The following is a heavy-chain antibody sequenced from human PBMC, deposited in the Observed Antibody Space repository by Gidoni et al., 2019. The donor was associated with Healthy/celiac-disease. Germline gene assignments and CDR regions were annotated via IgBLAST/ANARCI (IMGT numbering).Heavy chain of an antibody. CDR1: GYTFTSYW. Sequence: EVQLVQSGAEVQKPGESLKICRKDSGYTFTSYWIGWVRQMHGEGLGWKGITYPGDSDTRYSPSIQGQVTISADKSISTAYLQWGSLKASDTAMYDCARHVPYSSGWNAFNYWGQGTLVTVSS. V-gene: IGHV5-51*01. J-gene: IGHJ4*02. D-gene: IGHD6-19*01. CDR3: ARHVPYSSGWNAFNY. CDR2: TYPGDSDT.